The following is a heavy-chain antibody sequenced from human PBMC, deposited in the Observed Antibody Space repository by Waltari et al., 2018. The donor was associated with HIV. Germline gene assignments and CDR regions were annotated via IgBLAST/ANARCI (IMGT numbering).Heavy chain of an antibody. V-gene: IGHV3-30*18. Sequence: QVQLVESGGGVVQPGRSLRLSCAASGFTFSSYGMHWVRQAPGKGLEWVAVISYDGSKKYYADSVKGRFTISRDNSKNTLYLQMNSLRAEDTAVYYCAKGGNYYDSRASDYWGQGTLVTVSS. D-gene: IGHD3-22*01. CDR1: GFTFSSYG. CDR3: AKGGNYYDSRASDY. CDR2: ISYDGSKK. J-gene: IGHJ4*02.